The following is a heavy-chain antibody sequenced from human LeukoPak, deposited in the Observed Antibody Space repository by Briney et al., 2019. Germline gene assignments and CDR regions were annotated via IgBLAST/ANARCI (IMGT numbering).Heavy chain of an antibody. V-gene: IGHV3-23*01. J-gene: IGHJ4*02. CDR1: GFTFSSYG. CDR3: AKLPAYGSGSYRVDY. CDR2: ISGSGGST. Sequence: TGGSLRLSCAASGFTFSSYGMHWVRQAPGKGLEWVSAISGSGGSTYYADSVKGRFTISRDNSKNTLYLQMNSLRAEDTAVYYCAKLPAYGSGSYRVDYWGQGTLVTVSS. D-gene: IGHD3-10*01.